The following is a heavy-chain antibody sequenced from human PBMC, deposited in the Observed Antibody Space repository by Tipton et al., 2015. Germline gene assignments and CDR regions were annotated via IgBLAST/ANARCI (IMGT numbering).Heavy chain of an antibody. Sequence: RSLRLSCAASGFTFSDNAMNWVRQAPGKGLEWIGNIFDSGSTYYNPSLKSRVTMSVDTSKNQFSLRLTSVTAADTAVYYCARHAAMIAVASFDYWGQGTLVTVSS. CDR1: GFTFSDNA. CDR2: IFDSGST. V-gene: IGHV4-30-4*08. D-gene: IGHD6-19*01. J-gene: IGHJ4*02. CDR3: ARHAAMIAVASFDY.